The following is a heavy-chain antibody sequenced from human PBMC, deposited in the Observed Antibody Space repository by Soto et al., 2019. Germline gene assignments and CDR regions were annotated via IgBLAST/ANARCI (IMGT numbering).Heavy chain of an antibody. CDR3: ARDALPSYYYDSSGYDAFDI. Sequence: ASVKVSCKASGYTFTGYYMHWVRQAPGQGLEWMGWINPNSGGTNYAQKFQGWVTMTRDTSISTAYMELSRLRSDDTAVYYCARDALPSYYYDSSGYDAFDIWG. CDR2: INPNSGGT. V-gene: IGHV1-2*04. CDR1: GYTFTGYY. D-gene: IGHD3-22*01. J-gene: IGHJ3*02.